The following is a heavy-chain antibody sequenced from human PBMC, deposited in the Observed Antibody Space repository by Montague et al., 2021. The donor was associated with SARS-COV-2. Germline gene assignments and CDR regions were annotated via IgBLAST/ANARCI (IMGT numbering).Heavy chain of an antibody. CDR2: ISWNSGST. D-gene: IGHD6-19*01. V-gene: IGHV3-9*01. CDR1: GFTFGDYA. J-gene: IGHJ4*01. Sequence: SLSLSCAASGFTFGDYAMHWVRQAPGKGLEWVSGISWNSGSTGYADSVKGRFTISRDNARRSVFLQMNSLRAEDTAVYFYARDPNSSGGNMGSFWGRGTLVSVSS. CDR3: ARDPNSSGGNMGSF.